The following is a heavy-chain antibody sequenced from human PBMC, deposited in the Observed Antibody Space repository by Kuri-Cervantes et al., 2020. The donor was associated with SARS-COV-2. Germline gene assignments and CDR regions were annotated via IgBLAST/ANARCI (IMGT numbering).Heavy chain of an antibody. D-gene: IGHD1-26*01. CDR2: IDDSGNT. CDR1: GDSIVNYY. CDR3: ARDLVGASFAGPPRGMDV. Sequence: GSLRLSCIVSGDSIVNYYWNWIRQAPGKGLEWIGYIDDSGNTKYSPSLKSRVSISVDTSKRQFSLRLSSVTAEDTAVYYCARDLVGASFAGPPRGMDVWGQGTMVTVSS. V-gene: IGHV4-59*01. J-gene: IGHJ6*02.